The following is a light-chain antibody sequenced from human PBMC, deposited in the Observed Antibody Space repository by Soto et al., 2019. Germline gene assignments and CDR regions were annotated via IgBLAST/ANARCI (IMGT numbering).Light chain of an antibody. J-gene: IGKJ1*01. CDR2: GAS. CDR3: HQYGSSQWT. CDR1: QSVSSTY. Sequence: EIVLTQSPGTLSLSPGERATLSCRASQSVSSTYVAWYQQKSGQAPRLLIYGASSRATGIPDRFSGSGSGTDFTLTISRLEPEDFAVYYCHQYGSSQWTFDQGTKVDIK. V-gene: IGKV3-20*01.